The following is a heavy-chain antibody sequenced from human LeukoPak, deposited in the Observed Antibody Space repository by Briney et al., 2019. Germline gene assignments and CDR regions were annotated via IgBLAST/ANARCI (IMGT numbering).Heavy chain of an antibody. Sequence: GGSLRLSCAASGFTFNDYAMNWVRQAPGKGLEWVSSITSSSSYIYYADSVKGRFTLSRDNAKNSLYLQMNSLRAEDTAVYYCARDWGYCSGGSCFYYGMDVWGQGTTVTVSS. V-gene: IGHV3-21*01. D-gene: IGHD2-15*01. CDR1: GFTFNDYA. CDR3: ARDWGYCSGGSCFYYGMDV. CDR2: ITSSSSYI. J-gene: IGHJ6*02.